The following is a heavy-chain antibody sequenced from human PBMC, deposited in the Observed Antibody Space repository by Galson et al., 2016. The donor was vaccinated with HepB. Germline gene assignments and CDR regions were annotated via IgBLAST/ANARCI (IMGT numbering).Heavy chain of an antibody. D-gene: IGHD3-10*01. V-gene: IGHV4-31*03. Sequence: FLNCSVSGGSIRSSPYYWTWIRQHPGKGLEWIGYNYHTERTYYSPSLKSRLTISVDTSKSQFSLKMSSVTAADTGGYFCGRDRDDKGRGVIVDWGQGTLVTVSS. CDR2: NYHTERT. CDR3: GRDRDDKGRGVIVD. J-gene: IGHJ4*02. CDR1: GGSIRSSPYY.